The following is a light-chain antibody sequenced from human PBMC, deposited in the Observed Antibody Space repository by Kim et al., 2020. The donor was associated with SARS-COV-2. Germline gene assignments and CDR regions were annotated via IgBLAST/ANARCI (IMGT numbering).Light chain of an antibody. CDR2: DVS. CDR1: QSVSRY. V-gene: IGKV3-11*01. Sequence: EVVLTQSPVTLSLSPGERATLSCRASQSVSRYLAWYQQRPGQAPRLLFYDVSNRATGIPARFSGSGSGTDFTLTISSLEPEDVAIYYCQQRSNWPPTFGGGTKVDIK. CDR3: QQRSNWPPT. J-gene: IGKJ4*01.